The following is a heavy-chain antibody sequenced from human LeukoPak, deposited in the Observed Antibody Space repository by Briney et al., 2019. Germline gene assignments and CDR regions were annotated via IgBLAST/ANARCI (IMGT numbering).Heavy chain of an antibody. CDR2: IYYSGST. CDR1: GYSISSGYY. V-gene: IGHV4-38-2*02. J-gene: IGHJ3*02. Sequence: PSETLSLTCTVSGYSISSGYYWGWIRQPPGKGLEWIGSIYYSGSTYYNPSLKSRVTISVDTSKNQFSLKLSSVTAADTAVYYCATESVLLWFGELLSHAFDIWGQGTMVTVSS. CDR3: ATESVLLWFGELLSHAFDI. D-gene: IGHD3-10*01.